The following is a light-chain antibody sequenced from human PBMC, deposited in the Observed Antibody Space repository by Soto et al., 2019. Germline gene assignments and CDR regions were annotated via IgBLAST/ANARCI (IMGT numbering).Light chain of an antibody. CDR2: GAS. CDR3: QQYNIWPLT. Sequence: EIVLTQSPATLSLSPGERATLSCRASQSVSSSYLAWYQQKPGQAPRLLILGASSRATGIPDRFCGSGSGTDFTLTISRLEPEDFAVYYCQQYNIWPLTFGGGTKVDIK. V-gene: IGKV3-20*01. CDR1: QSVSSSY. J-gene: IGKJ4*01.